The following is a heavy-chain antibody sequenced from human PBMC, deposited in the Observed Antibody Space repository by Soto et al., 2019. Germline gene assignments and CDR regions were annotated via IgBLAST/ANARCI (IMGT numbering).Heavy chain of an antibody. J-gene: IGHJ4*02. D-gene: IGHD3-22*01. CDR1: GGSISSGGYY. V-gene: IGHV4-31*03. Sequence: QVQLQESGPGLVKPSQTLSLTCTVSGGSISSGGYYWSWIRQHPGKGLEWIGYIYYSGRTYYNPSLKSRVTISVDTSKNQFSLKLSSVTAADTAVYYCARFGYSTNIGIDYWGQGTLVTVSS. CDR3: ARFGYSTNIGIDY. CDR2: IYYSGRT.